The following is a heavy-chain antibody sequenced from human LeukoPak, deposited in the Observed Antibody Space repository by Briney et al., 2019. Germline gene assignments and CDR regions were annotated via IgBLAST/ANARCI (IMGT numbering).Heavy chain of an antibody. CDR3: ARLITIFGVVGYFDY. CDR1: GYTFTSLD. Sequence: ASVKVSCKASGYTFTSLDINWVRQAPGQGLEWMGWMNPSSGYTGYAQQFQGRVTFTRSTSISTAYMEVSSLRSEDTAVYYCARLITIFGVVGYFDYWGQGSLVTVSS. CDR2: MNPSSGYT. J-gene: IGHJ4*02. D-gene: IGHD3-3*01. V-gene: IGHV1-8*03.